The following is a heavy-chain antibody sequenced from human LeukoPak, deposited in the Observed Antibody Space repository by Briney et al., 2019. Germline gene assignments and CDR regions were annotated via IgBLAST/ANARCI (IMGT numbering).Heavy chain of an antibody. CDR3: ARERNVLRFLEWSHDAFDI. J-gene: IGHJ3*02. CDR2: ISGSGDNT. CDR1: GFTFSSYA. D-gene: IGHD3-3*01. V-gene: IGHV3-23*01. Sequence: GGSLRLSCAASGFTFSSYAMSWVRQAPGKGLEWVSAISGSGDNTYSADSVKGRFTISRDNAKNSLYLQMNSLRAEDTAVYYCARERNVLRFLEWSHDAFDIWGQGTMVTVSS.